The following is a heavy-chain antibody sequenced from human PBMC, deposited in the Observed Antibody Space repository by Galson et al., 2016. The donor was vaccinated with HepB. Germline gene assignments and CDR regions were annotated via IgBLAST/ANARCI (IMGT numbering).Heavy chain of an antibody. CDR2: ISGTSTHI. CDR3: ARDEISASHPIFGVFQDH. D-gene: IGHD3-3*01. V-gene: IGHV3-21*01. J-gene: IGHJ4*02. CDR1: GFTFSTYS. Sequence: SLRLSCAASGFTFSTYSMNWVRQAPGKGLEWVSSISGTSTHIYYADSVKGRFTISRDNAKSSLYLQMSSLRAEDTAVYYCARDEISASHPIFGVFQDHWGQGTLVTVSS.